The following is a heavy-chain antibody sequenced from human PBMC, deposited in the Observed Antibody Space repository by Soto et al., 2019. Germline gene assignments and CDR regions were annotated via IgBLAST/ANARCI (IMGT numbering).Heavy chain of an antibody. CDR2: IIPIFSTT. J-gene: IGHJ1*01. CDR3: AREGYCSGGSCYNFQH. CDR1: GGTFSSYA. D-gene: IGHD2-15*01. V-gene: IGHV1-69*01. Sequence: QVQLVQSGAEVKKPGSSVKVSCKASGGTFSSYAISWVRQAPGQGLEWMGGIIPIFSTTNYAQKFQGRVKLTADESTSTAYMELSSLRSEDTAVYYCAREGYCSGGSCYNFQHWGQCTLVTVSS.